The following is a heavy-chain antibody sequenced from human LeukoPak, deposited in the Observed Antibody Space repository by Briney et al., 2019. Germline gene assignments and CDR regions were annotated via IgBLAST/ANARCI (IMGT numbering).Heavy chain of an antibody. CDR3: ARLVVVAATQGYYYYYGMDV. CDR1: GGSISSYY. J-gene: IGHJ6*02. Sequence: SETLSLTCTVSGGSISSYYWSWIRQPPGKGLEWIGEIDHSGSTNYNPSLKSRVTISVDTSKNQFSLKLSSVTAADTAVYYCARLVVVAATQGYYYYYGMDVWGQGTTVTVSS. D-gene: IGHD2-15*01. V-gene: IGHV4-34*01. CDR2: IDHSGST.